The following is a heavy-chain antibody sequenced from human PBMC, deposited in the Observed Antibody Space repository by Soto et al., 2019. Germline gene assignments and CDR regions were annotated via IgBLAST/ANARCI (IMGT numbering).Heavy chain of an antibody. J-gene: IGHJ4*02. V-gene: IGHV3-72*01. CDR2: TRNKANSYAT. CDR1: GFTFSDHY. CDR3: ARDTGGSYDY. Sequence: EVQLVESGGGLVQPGGSLRLSCAASGFTFSDHYMDWVRQVPGKGLEWIGRTRNKANSYATEYVASVKGRFSISRDDSKDSMYLQMNSLKTEDTAVYYCARDTGGSYDYWGQGALVTVSS. D-gene: IGHD1-26*01.